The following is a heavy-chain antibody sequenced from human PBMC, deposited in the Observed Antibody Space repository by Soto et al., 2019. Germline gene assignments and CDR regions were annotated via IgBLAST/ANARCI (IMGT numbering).Heavy chain of an antibody. J-gene: IGHJ4*02. Sequence: SETLSLTCAVSGGSISSYYWSWIRQPPGKGLEWIGYIYYSGSTNYNPSLKSRVTISVDTSKNQFSLKLSSVTAADTAVYYCARESDYGDYFDYWGQGTLVTVSS. CDR3: ARESDYGDYFDY. CDR1: GGSISSYY. V-gene: IGHV4-59*01. CDR2: IYYSGST. D-gene: IGHD4-17*01.